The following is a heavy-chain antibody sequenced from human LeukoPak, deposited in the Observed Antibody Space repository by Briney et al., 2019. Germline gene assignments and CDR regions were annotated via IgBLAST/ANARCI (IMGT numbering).Heavy chain of an antibody. CDR1: GYTFTSYD. V-gene: IGHV1-8*01. D-gene: IGHD3-22*01. CDR3: ARGGTPYYYDSSGYYY. CDR2: MNPNSGNT. Sequence: VASVKVSCKASGYTFTSYDINWVRQATGQGLEWMGWMNPNSGNTGYAQEFQGRVTMTRNTSISTAYMELSSLRSEDTAVYYCARGGTPYYYDSSGYYYWGQGTLVTVSS. J-gene: IGHJ4*02.